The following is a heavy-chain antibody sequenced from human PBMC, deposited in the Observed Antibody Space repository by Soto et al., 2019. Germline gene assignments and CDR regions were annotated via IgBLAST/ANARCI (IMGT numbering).Heavy chain of an antibody. D-gene: IGHD6-13*01. J-gene: IGHJ4*02. Sequence: PGGSLRLSCAASGFTVSSNYMSWVRQAPGKGLEWVSIIYSGGSTDYADSVKGRFTISRDNSKNTLYLQMNSLRAEDTAVYYCARDRDSSSRYGYWGQGTLVTVSS. CDR2: IYSGGST. CDR3: ARDRDSSSRYGY. CDR1: GFTVSSNY. V-gene: IGHV3-66*01.